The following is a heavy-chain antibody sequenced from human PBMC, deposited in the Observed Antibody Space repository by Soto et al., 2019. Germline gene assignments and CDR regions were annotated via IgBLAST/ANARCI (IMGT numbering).Heavy chain of an antibody. V-gene: IGHV4-38-2*01. CDR2: IYQSGGT. Sequence: SETLSLTCGVSGDSISSGYYWGWIRQSPRKGLEWIGSIYQSGGTYYNPSLKSRLTISVETSKNQFSPKLSSVTAADTAVYYCARKSVVDWYFDLWGRGTLVTVSS. CDR3: ARKSVVDWYFDL. D-gene: IGHD2-15*01. CDR1: GDSISSGYY. J-gene: IGHJ2*01.